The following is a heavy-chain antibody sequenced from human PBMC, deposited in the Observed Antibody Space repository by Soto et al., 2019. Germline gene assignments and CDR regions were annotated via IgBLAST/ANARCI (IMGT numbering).Heavy chain of an antibody. J-gene: IGHJ4*02. CDR3: AREGVSVLFDY. Sequence: SETLSLTCTVSGGSISSSCYYWGWIRQPQGKGLEWIGSFNYSGSTNYNPSLKSRVTISVDTSKNQFSLKLSSVTAEDTAVYYCAREGVSVLFDYWGQGTLVT. V-gene: IGHV4-39*02. D-gene: IGHD3-22*01. CDR1: GGSISSSCYY. CDR2: FNYSGST.